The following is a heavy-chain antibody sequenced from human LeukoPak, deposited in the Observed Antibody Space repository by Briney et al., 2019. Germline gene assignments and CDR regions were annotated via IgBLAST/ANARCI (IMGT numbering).Heavy chain of an antibody. Sequence: GGSLRLSCTASGFSFSGHWMHWARQLPGKGLVWVSRISPTGSTTSYADSVKGRFTVSRDNAKNALYLQVNNLRAEDTAVYYCARGPNSNWSGLDFWGQGALLTVSS. CDR3: ARGPNSNWSGLDF. J-gene: IGHJ4*02. CDR2: ISPTGSTT. V-gene: IGHV3-74*01. D-gene: IGHD6-6*01. CDR1: GFSFSGHW.